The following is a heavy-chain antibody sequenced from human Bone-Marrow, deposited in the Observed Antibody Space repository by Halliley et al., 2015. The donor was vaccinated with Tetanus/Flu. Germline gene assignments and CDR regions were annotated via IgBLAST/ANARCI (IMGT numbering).Heavy chain of an antibody. Sequence: SLRLSCAGSGFTFNNYAINWVRQAPGKGLEWVATISANDGSAYFADSVQGRFTISRDNSKNTVSLQMDSLRAEDTAIYYCAKDDTTVEGPNWFDSWGQGTLVTVSS. D-gene: IGHD4-4*01. CDR3: AKDDTTVEGPNWFDS. CDR1: GFTFNNYA. V-gene: IGHV3-23*01. J-gene: IGHJ5*01. CDR2: ISANDGSA.